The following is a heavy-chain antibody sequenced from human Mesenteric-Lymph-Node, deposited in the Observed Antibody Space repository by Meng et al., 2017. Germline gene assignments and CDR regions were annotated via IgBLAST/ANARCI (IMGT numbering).Heavy chain of an antibody. V-gene: IGHV4-30-4*01. CDR3: ARDLGVATSIAGFVY. Sequence: QVQLQESGPGLGKPSQTLSLNCTVSGGAISSGDYYWSWIRQPPGKGLEWIGYIYYSGSTYYNPSLKSRVTISVDTFKNQFSLRLSSVTAADTAVYYCARDLGVATSIAGFVYWGQGTLVTVSS. J-gene: IGHJ4*02. CDR2: IYYSGST. CDR1: GGAISSGDYY. D-gene: IGHD5-12*01.